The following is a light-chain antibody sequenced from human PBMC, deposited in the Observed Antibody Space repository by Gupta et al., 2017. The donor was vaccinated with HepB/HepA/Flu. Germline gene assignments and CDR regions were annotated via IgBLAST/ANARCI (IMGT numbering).Light chain of an antibody. Sequence: INQAPSLLAVSLGERATINCKSSQSISYNSNNKNYLTWYRQKPGQPPQPLIYGASTRESGVPDRFSGSGSGTDFTLTISSLQAEDVAVYYCQQYYSSPPTFGQGTTVEIK. CDR1: QSISYNSNNKNY. V-gene: IGKV4-1*01. J-gene: IGKJ1*01. CDR2: GAS. CDR3: QQYYSSPPT.